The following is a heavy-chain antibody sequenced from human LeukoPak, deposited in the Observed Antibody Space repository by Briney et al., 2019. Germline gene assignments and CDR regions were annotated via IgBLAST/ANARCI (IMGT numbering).Heavy chain of an antibody. CDR1: GGTFSSYA. CDR3: ARSHIVVVTANYYFQH. D-gene: IGHD2-21*02. CDR2: IIPILGIA. V-gene: IGHV1-69*04. J-gene: IGHJ1*01. Sequence: SVKVSCKASGGTFSSYAISWVRQAPGQGLEWMGRIIPILGIANYAQKFQGRVTITADKSTSTAYMELSSLRSEDTAVYYCARSHIVVVTANYYFQHWGQDTLVTVSS.